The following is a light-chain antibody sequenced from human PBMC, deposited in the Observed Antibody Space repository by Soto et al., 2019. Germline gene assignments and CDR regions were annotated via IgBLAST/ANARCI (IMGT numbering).Light chain of an antibody. CDR3: QQYGTSLLT. Sequence: EIVLTQSPGTLSLSPGERATLSCRASQSVSSNYLAWYQQRPGQAPRLLIYGASSRATGIPDRFSGSGSGTDFTLTSSRLEPEDFAVYYCQQYGTSLLTFGGGTKVEIK. CDR2: GAS. V-gene: IGKV3-20*01. CDR1: QSVSSNY. J-gene: IGKJ4*01.